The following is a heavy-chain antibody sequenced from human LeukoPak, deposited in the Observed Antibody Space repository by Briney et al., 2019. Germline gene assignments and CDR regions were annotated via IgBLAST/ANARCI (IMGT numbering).Heavy chain of an antibody. Sequence: GASVKVSCKASGGTFSSYAISWVRQAPGQGLEWMGGIIPIFGTANYAQKFLGRVTITADESTSTAYMELRSLRSDDTAVYYCARERDDSRGYYRDAFDIWGQGTMVTVSS. J-gene: IGHJ3*02. CDR3: ARERDDSRGYYRDAFDI. CDR2: IIPIFGTA. V-gene: IGHV1-69*13. CDR1: GGTFSSYA. D-gene: IGHD3-22*01.